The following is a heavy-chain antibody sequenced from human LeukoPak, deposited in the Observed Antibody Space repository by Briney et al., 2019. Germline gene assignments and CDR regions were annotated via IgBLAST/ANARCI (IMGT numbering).Heavy chain of an antibody. CDR2: ITSHGGSA. D-gene: IGHD6-19*01. CDR1: GFTFSSYG. Sequence: AGGSLRLSCSASGFTFSSYGIHWVRQAPGKGLEYVSTITSHGGSAYYADSVKGRFTISRDNSKNTLYLEMGSLSAEDMAVYYCARPSSSGWYPPFFWGQGTLVTVSS. CDR3: ARPSSSGWYPPFF. J-gene: IGHJ1*01. V-gene: IGHV3-64*02.